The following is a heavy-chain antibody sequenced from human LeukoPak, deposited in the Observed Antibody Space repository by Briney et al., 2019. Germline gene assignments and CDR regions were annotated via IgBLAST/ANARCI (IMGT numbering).Heavy chain of an antibody. CDR3: ARVRAEGSSWFHYYYYYMDV. CDR2: ITPIFGTA. J-gene: IGHJ6*03. D-gene: IGHD6-13*01. CDR1: GGTFSSYA. V-gene: IGHV1-69*13. Sequence: GASVKVSCKASGGTFSSYAISWVRQAPGQGLEWMGGITPIFGTANYAQKFQGRVTITADESTSTAYMELSSLRSEDTAVYYCARVRAEGSSWFHYYYYYMDVWGKGTTVTVSS.